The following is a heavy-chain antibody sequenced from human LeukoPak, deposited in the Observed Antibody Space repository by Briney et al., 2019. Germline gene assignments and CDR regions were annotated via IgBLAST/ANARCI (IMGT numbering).Heavy chain of an antibody. D-gene: IGHD1-26*01. CDR2: IYTSGST. CDR3: ARVASGDYSPFDY. Sequence: PSETLSITCTVSGGSFSTYAWIWIRQPAGKGLEWIGRIYTSGSTDYNPSLKSRVTISADKSKNQFSVKLSPVTAADTAVYYCARVASGDYSPFDYWGQGTLVTVSS. V-gene: IGHV4-4*07. CDR1: GGSFSTYA. J-gene: IGHJ4*02.